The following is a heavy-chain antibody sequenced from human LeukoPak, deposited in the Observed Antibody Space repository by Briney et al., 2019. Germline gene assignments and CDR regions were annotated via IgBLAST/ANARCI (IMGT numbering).Heavy chain of an antibody. D-gene: IGHD3-22*01. V-gene: IGHV3-23*01. J-gene: IGHJ4*02. CDR3: AKGSYYDSSGSFYFDY. Sequence: GGSLRLPCAASGFTFSSYAMSWVRQAPGKGLEWVSGISGSGDNTYYADSVKGRFTISRDNSKNTLYVQVNSLGTEDTVAYYCAKGSYYDSSGSFYFDYWGQGTLVTVSS. CDR1: GFTFSSYA. CDR2: ISGSGDNT.